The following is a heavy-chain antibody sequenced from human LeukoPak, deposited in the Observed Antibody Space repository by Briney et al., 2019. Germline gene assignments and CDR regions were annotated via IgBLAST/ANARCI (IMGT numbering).Heavy chain of an antibody. V-gene: IGHV3-53*01. D-gene: IGHD3-22*01. J-gene: IGHJ4*02. CDR3: ARDPYDSSGYDDY. CDR1: GFTVSSNY. Sequence: GGSLRLSCAASGFTVSSNYMSWVRQAPGKGLEWVSVIYSGGSTYYADSVKGRFTISRDNAKNSLYLQMNSLRAEDTAVYYCARDPYDSSGYDDYWGQGTLVTVSS. CDR2: IYSGGST.